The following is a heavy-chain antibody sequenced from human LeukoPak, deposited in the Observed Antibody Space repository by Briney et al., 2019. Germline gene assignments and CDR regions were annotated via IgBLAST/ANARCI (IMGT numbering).Heavy chain of an antibody. CDR1: GGSISSSSYY. J-gene: IGHJ4*02. Sequence: SETLSLTCTVSGGSISSSSYYWGWIRQPPGKGLEWIGSIYYSGSTYYNPSLKSRVTISVDTSKNQFSLKLRSVTAADTAVYYCARRRGPELLWFGELLEVYFDYWGQGTLVTVSS. D-gene: IGHD3-10*01. V-gene: IGHV4-39*01. CDR3: ARRRGPELLWFGELLEVYFDY. CDR2: IYYSGST.